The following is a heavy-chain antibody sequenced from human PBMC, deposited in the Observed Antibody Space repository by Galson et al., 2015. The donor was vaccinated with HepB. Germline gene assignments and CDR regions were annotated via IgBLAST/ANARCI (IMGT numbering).Heavy chain of an antibody. CDR1: GGSISSGGYS. J-gene: IGHJ6*03. D-gene: IGHD3-3*01. V-gene: IGHV4-30-2*01. CDR2: IYHSGST. CDR3: ASITYYDFWSGLTVYYYYYMDV. Sequence: LTCAVSGGSISSGGYSWSWIRQPPGKGLEWIRYIYHSGSTYYNPSLKSRVTISVDRSKNQFSLKLSSVTAADTAVYYCASITYYDFWSGLTVYYYYYMDVWGKGTTATVSS.